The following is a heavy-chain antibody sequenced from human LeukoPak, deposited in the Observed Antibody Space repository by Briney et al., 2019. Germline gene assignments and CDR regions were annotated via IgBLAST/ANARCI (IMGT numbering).Heavy chain of an antibody. Sequence: GASVKVSRKASGYTFTSYYMHWVRQAPGQGLEWMGIINPSGGSTSYAQKFQGRVTMTRHTSTSTVYMELSSLRSEDTAVYYCARDPTYYYDSSGCFDYWGQGTLVTVSS. J-gene: IGHJ4*02. CDR3: ARDPTYYYDSSGCFDY. V-gene: IGHV1-46*01. CDR2: INPSGGST. CDR1: GYTFTSYY. D-gene: IGHD3-22*01.